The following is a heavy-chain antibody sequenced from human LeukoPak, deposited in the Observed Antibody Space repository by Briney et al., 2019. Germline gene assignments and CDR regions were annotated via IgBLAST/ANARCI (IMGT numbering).Heavy chain of an antibody. J-gene: IGHJ4*02. D-gene: IGHD3-10*01. V-gene: IGHV3-21*01. CDR3: ARAYGSGSYYFDY. Sequence: GGSLRLSCAASGFTFSSYSMNWVRQAPGKGLEWVSSISSSSSYIYYADSVKGRFTISRDNAKNSLYLQMNGLRAEDTAVYYCARAYGSGSYYFDYWGQGTLVTVSS. CDR1: GFTFSSYS. CDR2: ISSSSSYI.